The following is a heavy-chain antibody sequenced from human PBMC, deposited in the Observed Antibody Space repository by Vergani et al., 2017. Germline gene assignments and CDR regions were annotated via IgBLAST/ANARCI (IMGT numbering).Heavy chain of an antibody. J-gene: IGHJ3*02. CDR2: ISPDGFST. CDR1: GYTFTAYY. V-gene: IGHV1-46*03. CDR3: ARGVVTVDSDAFDI. Sequence: QVQLVQSGAEVGKPGASVKISCKASGYTFTAYYIHWVRQAPEQGLEWVGVISPDGFSTFYAQKFQGRVTITRDTSTSTVYVEVTSLRSDDTAVYYCARGVVTVDSDAFDIWGQGTMVTVSS. D-gene: IGHD2-21*02.